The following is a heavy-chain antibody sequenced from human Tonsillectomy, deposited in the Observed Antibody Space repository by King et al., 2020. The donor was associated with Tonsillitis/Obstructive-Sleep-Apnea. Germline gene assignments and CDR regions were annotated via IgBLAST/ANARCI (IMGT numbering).Heavy chain of an antibody. CDR3: ARDIVVVNYYYMDV. CDR2: IYYSGST. Sequence: VQLQESGPGLVKPSETLSLTCTVSGGSVSSGSYYWSWIRQPPGQGLEWIGYIYYSGSTNYNPSLKSRVTISVDTSKNQFSLKLSSVTAADTAVYYCARDIVVVNYYYMDVWGKGTTVTVSS. J-gene: IGHJ6*03. D-gene: IGHD2-2*01. V-gene: IGHV4-61*01. CDR1: GGSVSSGSYY.